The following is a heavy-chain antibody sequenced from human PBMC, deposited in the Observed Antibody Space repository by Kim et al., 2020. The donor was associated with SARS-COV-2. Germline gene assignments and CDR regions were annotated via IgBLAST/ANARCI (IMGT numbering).Heavy chain of an antibody. V-gene: IGHV1-3*01. CDR1: GYTFTSYA. CDR3: ASGDYYDSSGYYYVAAFDI. CDR2: INAGNGNT. D-gene: IGHD3-22*01. Sequence: ASVKVSCKASGYTFTSYAMHWVRQAPGQRLEWMGWINAGNGNTKYSQKFQGRVTITRDTSASTAYMELSSLRSEDTPVYYCASGDYYDSSGYYYVAAFDIWGQGTMVTVSS. J-gene: IGHJ3*02.